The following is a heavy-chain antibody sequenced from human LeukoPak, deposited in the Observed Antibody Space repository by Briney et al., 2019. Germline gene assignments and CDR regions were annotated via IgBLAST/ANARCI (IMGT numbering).Heavy chain of an antibody. Sequence: GGSLRLPCAASGFTFSSYAMSWVRQAPGKGLEWVSAISGSGGSTYYADSVKGRFTISRDNSKNTLYLQMNSLRAEDTAVYYCARSRTVVVSPLPLLGMDVWGQGTTVTVSS. J-gene: IGHJ6*02. D-gene: IGHD2-15*01. V-gene: IGHV3-23*01. CDR1: GFTFSSYA. CDR3: ARSRTVVVSPLPLLGMDV. CDR2: ISGSGGST.